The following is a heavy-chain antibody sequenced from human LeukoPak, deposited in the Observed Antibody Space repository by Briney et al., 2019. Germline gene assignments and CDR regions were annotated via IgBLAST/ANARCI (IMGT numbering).Heavy chain of an antibody. D-gene: IGHD3-22*01. V-gene: IGHV3-23*01. Sequence: PGGSLRLSCATSGFTFSSYAMSWVRQAPGKGLEWVSGISGSGTSTYFADSVKGRFTISRDNSRNTLYLQVNSLRAEDTAVYYCAKDPFYGYYDYWGQGTLVTVSS. CDR3: AKDPFYGYYDY. CDR2: ISGSGTST. CDR1: GFTFSSYA. J-gene: IGHJ4*02.